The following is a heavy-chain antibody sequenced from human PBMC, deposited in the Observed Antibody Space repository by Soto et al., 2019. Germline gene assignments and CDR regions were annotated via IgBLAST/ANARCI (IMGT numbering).Heavy chain of an antibody. CDR2: IKSKTDGGTT. Sequence: GGSLRLSCAASGFTFSNAWMNWVRQAPGKGLEWVGRIKSKTDGGTTDYAAPVKGRFTISRDDSKNTLYLQMNSLKTEDTAVYYCTTDPLDFWSGYYGMDVWGQGTTVTVSS. J-gene: IGHJ6*02. D-gene: IGHD3-3*01. V-gene: IGHV3-15*07. CDR1: GFTFSNAW. CDR3: TTDPLDFWSGYYGMDV.